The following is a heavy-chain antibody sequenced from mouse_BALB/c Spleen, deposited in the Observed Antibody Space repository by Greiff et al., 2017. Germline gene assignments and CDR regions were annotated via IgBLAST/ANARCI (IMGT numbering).Heavy chain of an antibody. Sequence: EVQRVESGGGLVKPGGSLKLSCAASGFTFSDYYMYWVRQTPEKRLEWVATIRDGGSYTYYPDRVKGRFTISRDNAKNNLYLKMSSMKSEDTDMYYSARALGRRNYFDDWGEGTTRTVSS. D-gene: IGHD2-12*01. CDR1: GFTFSDYY. CDR2: IRDGGSYT. CDR3: ARALGRRNYFDD. V-gene: IGHV5-4*02. J-gene: IGHJ2*01.